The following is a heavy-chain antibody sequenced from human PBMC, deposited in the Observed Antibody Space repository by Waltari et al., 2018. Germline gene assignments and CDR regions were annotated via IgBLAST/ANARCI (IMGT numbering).Heavy chain of an antibody. V-gene: IGHV4-39*02. CDR3: ARDWYGDAFDI. J-gene: IGHJ3*02. Sequence: QLQLQESGPGLVKPSETLSLTCPVSGGSISSSSYYWGWIRQPPGKGLEWLGSIYYSGSTYYNPSLKSRVTISVDTSKNQFSLKLSSVTAADTAVYYCARDWYGDAFDIWGQGTMVTVSS. D-gene: IGHD6-13*01. CDR1: GGSISSSSYY. CDR2: IYYSGST.